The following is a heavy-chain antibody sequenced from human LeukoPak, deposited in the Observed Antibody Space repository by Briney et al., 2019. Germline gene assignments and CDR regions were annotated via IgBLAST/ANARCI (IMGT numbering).Heavy chain of an antibody. CDR2: ISSSGRTM. Sequence: GGPLRLSCAASGFIFSSYEMSWVRQAPGKGLEWVSYISSSGRTMYYADSVKGRFTVSKDNAKNSLYLQMNSLRAEDTAIYYCARDNYSGSRYFDHWGQGTLVTVSS. J-gene: IGHJ4*02. CDR1: GFIFSSYE. CDR3: ARDNYSGSRYFDH. D-gene: IGHD1-26*01. V-gene: IGHV3-48*03.